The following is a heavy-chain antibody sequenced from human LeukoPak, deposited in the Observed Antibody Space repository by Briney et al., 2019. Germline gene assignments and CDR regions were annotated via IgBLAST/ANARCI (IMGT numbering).Heavy chain of an antibody. V-gene: IGHV1-18*01. CDR1: GYDFISIA. CDR3: ARGGPWAVATINDYYLDV. CDR2: SSAYNGDG. Sequence: ASVKVSCQASGYDFISIATSWVRQAPGQGLEWMGWSSAYNGDGNYVQKFQGRVTMTTDASTNTAYMELRSLRSDDTAVYYCARGGPWAVATINDYYLDVWGKGTTVTVSS. D-gene: IGHD5-24*01. J-gene: IGHJ6*03.